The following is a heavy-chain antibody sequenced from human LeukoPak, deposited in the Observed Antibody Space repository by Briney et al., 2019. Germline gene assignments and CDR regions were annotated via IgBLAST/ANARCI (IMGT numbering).Heavy chain of an antibody. Sequence: GGSLRLSCAAPGFTFSSYAMHWVRQAPGKGLEWVAVISYDGSNKYYADSVKGRFTISRDNSKNTLYLQMNSLRAEDTAVYYCARDLGDWGQGTLVTVSS. CDR2: ISYDGSNK. J-gene: IGHJ4*02. CDR3: ARDLGD. CDR1: GFTFSSYA. V-gene: IGHV3-30-3*01.